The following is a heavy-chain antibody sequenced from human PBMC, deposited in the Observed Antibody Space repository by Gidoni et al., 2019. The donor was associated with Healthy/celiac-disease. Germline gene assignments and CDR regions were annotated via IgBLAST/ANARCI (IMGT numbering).Heavy chain of an antibody. CDR3: ARGYSSSWCSFDY. Sequence: EVQLVESGGGLIKPGGSLRLSCTASVFTVRSNYMSWVRQAAGKGLEWVSVIYSGGSPYYADSVKGRFIISIDNSKNTLYLQMNSLRAEDTAVYYCARGYSSSWCSFDYWGQGTLVTVSS. CDR2: IYSGGSP. CDR1: VFTVRSNY. V-gene: IGHV3-53*01. D-gene: IGHD6-13*01. J-gene: IGHJ4*02.